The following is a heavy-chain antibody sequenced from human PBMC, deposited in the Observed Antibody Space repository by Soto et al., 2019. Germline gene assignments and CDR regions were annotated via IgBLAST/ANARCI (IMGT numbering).Heavy chain of an antibody. D-gene: IGHD3-16*02. J-gene: IGHJ4*02. V-gene: IGHV4-31*03. CDR2: IYYSGST. CDR1: GGSISSGGYY. Sequence: SETLSLTCTVSGGSISSGGYYWSWIRQHPGKGLEWIGYIYYSGSTYYNPSLKSRVTISVDTSKNQFSLKLSSVTAADTAVYYCARVAITFGGVIVNQMDYWGQGTLVTVSS. CDR3: ARVAITFGGVIVNQMDY.